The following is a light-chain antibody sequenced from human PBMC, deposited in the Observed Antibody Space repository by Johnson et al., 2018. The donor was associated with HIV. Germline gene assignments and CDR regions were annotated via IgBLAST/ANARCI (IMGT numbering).Light chain of an antibody. V-gene: IGLV1-51*02. CDR2: ENN. Sequence: QSVLTQPPSVSAAPGQKVTISCSGSTSNIGKNYVSWYQQLPGTAPKLLIYENNRRPSGTPDRFSGSKSGTSATLGITGLQTGDEADYYFGTWERSLAWVFGTGTTVTVL. CDR1: TSNIGKNY. CDR3: GTWERSLAWV. J-gene: IGLJ1*01.